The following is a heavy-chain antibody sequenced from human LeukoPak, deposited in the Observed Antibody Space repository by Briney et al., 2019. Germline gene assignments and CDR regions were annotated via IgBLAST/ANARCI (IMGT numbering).Heavy chain of an antibody. J-gene: IGHJ6*02. CDR1: GCTFSSYA. Sequence: GGSLRLSCAAPGCTFSSYAMHWVRQAPGKGLEWVAVISYDGSNKYYADSVKGRFTISRDNSKNTLYLQMNSLRAEDTAVYYCRAAATRSIYYYYYGMDVWGQGTTVTVSS. D-gene: IGHD6-13*01. CDR3: RAAATRSIYYYYYGMDV. V-gene: IGHV3-30-3*01. CDR2: ISYDGSNK.